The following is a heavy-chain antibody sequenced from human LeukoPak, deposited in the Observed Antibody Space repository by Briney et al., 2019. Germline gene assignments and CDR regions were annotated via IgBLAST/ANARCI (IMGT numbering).Heavy chain of an antibody. CDR1: GFAFSSYA. D-gene: IGHD1-26*01. J-gene: IGHJ4*02. V-gene: IGHV3-30*01. CDR3: ARDQWWELLPFDY. CDR2: ISYDGSNK. Sequence: GRSLRLSCAASGFAFSSYAMHWVRQAPGKGLEWVAVISYDGSNKYYADSVKGRFTISRDNSKNTLYLQMNSLRAEDTAVYYCARDQWWELLPFDYWGQGTLVTVSS.